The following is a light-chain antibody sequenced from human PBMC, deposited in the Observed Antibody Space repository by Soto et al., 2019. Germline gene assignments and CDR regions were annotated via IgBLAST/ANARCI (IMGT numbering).Light chain of an antibody. CDR3: SSYTSSSTYV. CDR1: SSDVGGYNY. CDR2: DVS. V-gene: IGLV2-14*03. J-gene: IGLJ1*01. Sequence: QSVLTQPASVSGAPGQSIAISCTGTSSDVGGYNYVSWYQHHPGKGPKLMVYDVSNRPSGVSNRFSGSKSGNTASLTISGLQAEDEADYYCSSYTSSSTYVFGTGTKLTVL.